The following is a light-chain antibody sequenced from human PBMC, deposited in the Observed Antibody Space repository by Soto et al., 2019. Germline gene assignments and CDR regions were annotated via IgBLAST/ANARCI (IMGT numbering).Light chain of an antibody. CDR2: DAS. J-gene: IGKJ4*01. CDR1: QSVSSY. Sequence: EIVLTQSPATLSLSPGERATLSCRASQSVSSYLAWYQQKPGQAPRILIYDASNRATGIPARFSGSGSGTDFTLPISSREPEDFAVYYCQQRSNWPLTFGGGTKVDIK. V-gene: IGKV3-11*01. CDR3: QQRSNWPLT.